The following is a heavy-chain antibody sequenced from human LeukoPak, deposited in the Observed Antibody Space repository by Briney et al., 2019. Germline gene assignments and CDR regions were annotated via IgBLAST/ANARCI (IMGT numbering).Heavy chain of an antibody. CDR1: GFXVRNNY. CDR3: ARDRTVGSSRPAFDI. V-gene: IGHV3-66*01. Sequence: GGSLRLSCAVSGFXVRNNYISWVRQAPGKGLQWVSVIYSGGSTYYADSVKGRFTISRDNSRNTLYLQMSSLRAEDTAVYYCARDRTVGSSRPAFDIWGQGTLVTVSS. D-gene: IGHD6-13*01. J-gene: IGHJ3*02. CDR2: IYSGGST.